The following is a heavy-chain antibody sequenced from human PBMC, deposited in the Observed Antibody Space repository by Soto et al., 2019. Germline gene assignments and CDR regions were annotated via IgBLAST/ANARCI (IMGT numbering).Heavy chain of an antibody. CDR3: ARENYGDYGLTAFDI. V-gene: IGHV3-13*01. CDR2: IGSAGDT. CDR1: GFTFSSYD. D-gene: IGHD4-17*01. J-gene: IGHJ3*02. Sequence: GGSLRLSCAASGFTFSSYDMHWVRQATGKGLEWVSAIGSAGDTYYPGSVKGRFTISRENAKNSLYLQMNSLRAGDTAVYYCARENYGDYGLTAFDIWGQGTMVTVSS.